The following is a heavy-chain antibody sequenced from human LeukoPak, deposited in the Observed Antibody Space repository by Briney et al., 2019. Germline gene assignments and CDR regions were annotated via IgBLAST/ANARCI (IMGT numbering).Heavy chain of an antibody. D-gene: IGHD1-26*01. CDR3: ARDGVLTRGTWDYYYYYGMDV. Sequence: PSETLSLTCTVSGGSISSYYWSWIRQPPGKGLEWIGYIYYSGSTNYNPSLKSRVTISVDTSKNQFSLKLSSVTAADTAVYYCARDGVLTRGTWDYYYYYGMDVWGQGTTVTVSS. CDR2: IYYSGST. CDR1: GGSISSYY. J-gene: IGHJ6*02. V-gene: IGHV4-59*01.